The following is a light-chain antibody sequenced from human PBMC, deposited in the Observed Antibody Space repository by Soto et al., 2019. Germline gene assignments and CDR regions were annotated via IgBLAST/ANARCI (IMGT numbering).Light chain of an antibody. J-gene: IGLJ2*01. V-gene: IGLV2-14*03. CDR2: DVS. CDR3: GSYTSSSTVV. CDR1: SSDVGGYNS. Sequence: QSALTQPASVSGSPGQSITISCTGTSSDVGGYNSVSWYQHHPGKAPKLMIYDVSNRPSGVSNRFSGSKSVNTASLTISGLQAEDEADYYCGSYTSSSTVVFGGGTKGTVL.